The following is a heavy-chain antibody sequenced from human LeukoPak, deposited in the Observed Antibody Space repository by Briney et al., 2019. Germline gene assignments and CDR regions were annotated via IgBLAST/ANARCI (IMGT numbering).Heavy chain of an antibody. CDR2: ISAYNGNT. Sequence: GASVKVSCKASGYTFTSYGISWVRQAPGQGLEWMGWISAYNGNTNYAQKFQGRVTITADESTSTAYMELSSLRSEDTAVYYCARRYCSSTSCYAYDYWGQGTLVTVSS. D-gene: IGHD2-2*01. V-gene: IGHV1-18*01. J-gene: IGHJ4*02. CDR3: ARRYCSSTSCYAYDY. CDR1: GYTFTSYG.